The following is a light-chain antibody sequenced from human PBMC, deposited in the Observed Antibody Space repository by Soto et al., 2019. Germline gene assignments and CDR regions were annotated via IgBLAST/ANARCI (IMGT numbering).Light chain of an antibody. J-gene: IGKJ5*01. CDR3: QQLNSYLST. Sequence: DIQLTQSPSSLSASVGDRVTITCRASQGISSYLAWYQQKPGKAPKLLIYAASTLQSGVPSRFSGSGSGTDFTLTISSLQPEDFATCYCQQLNSYLSTFGQGTRLEI. CDR2: AAS. CDR1: QGISSY. V-gene: IGKV1-9*01.